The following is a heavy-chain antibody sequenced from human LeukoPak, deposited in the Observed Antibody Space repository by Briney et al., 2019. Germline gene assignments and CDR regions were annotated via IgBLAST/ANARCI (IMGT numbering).Heavy chain of an antibody. Sequence: PGGSLRLSCAASGFTFSSYSMNWVRQAPGKGLEWVSSISSSSSYIYYADSVKGRFTISRDNAKNSLYLQMNSLRAEDTAVYYCARSALGYCSSTSCYTPRHNWFDPWGQGTLVTVSS. CDR3: ARSALGYCSSTSCYTPRHNWFDP. J-gene: IGHJ5*02. CDR1: GFTFSSYS. D-gene: IGHD2-2*02. V-gene: IGHV3-21*01. CDR2: ISSSSSYI.